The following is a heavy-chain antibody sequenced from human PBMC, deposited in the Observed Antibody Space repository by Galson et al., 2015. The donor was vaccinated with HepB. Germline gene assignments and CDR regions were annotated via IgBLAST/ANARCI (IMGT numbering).Heavy chain of an antibody. Sequence: SVKVSCKASGYTFTSYAMNWVRQAPGQGLEWMGWINTNTGNPTYAQGFTGRFVFSLDTSVSTAYLQISSLKAEDTAVYHCARELVPAAIGYYYGMDVWGQGTTVTVSS. D-gene: IGHD2-2*02. V-gene: IGHV7-4-1*02. J-gene: IGHJ6*02. CDR1: GYTFTSYA. CDR2: INTNTGNP. CDR3: ARELVPAAIGYYYGMDV.